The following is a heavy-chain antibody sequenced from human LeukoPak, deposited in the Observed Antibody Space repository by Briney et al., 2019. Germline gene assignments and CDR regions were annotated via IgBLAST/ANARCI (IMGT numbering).Heavy chain of an antibody. CDR1: GFPFRSYS. Sequence: GGSLRLSGAASGFPFRSYSMNWVRQAPGQGLECGAAFSVSGNTYHADAVKGRFTISRDSSKNTLYLQMNSLRAGDAAVYYCAKAPVTTCSSAYCYPFDYWSQGTLVTVSS. CDR3: AKAPVTTCSSAYCYPFDY. CDR2: FSVSGNT. D-gene: IGHD2-2*01. J-gene: IGHJ4*02. V-gene: IGHV3-23*01.